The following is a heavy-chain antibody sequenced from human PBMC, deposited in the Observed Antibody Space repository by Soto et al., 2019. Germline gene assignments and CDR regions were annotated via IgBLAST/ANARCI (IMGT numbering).Heavy chain of an antibody. J-gene: IGHJ4*02. V-gene: IGHV3-72*01. CDR3: ARVRSSNIDY. Sequence: TGGSLRLSCAASGFSFSDHYMDWVRQAPGKGLEWVGRTRNKADSYTTEYAASVKGRFTISRDDSKNSLYLQMNSLKTEDTALYYCARVRSSNIDYWGQGTLVTVSS. D-gene: IGHD6-13*01. CDR1: GFSFSDHY. CDR2: TRNKADSYTT.